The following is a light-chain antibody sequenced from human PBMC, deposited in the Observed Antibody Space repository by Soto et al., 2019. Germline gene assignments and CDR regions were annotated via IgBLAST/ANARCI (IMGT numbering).Light chain of an antibody. J-gene: IGKJ4*01. Sequence: IQMTQSPSSLSASVGDRVTITCRASQGIRSELGWYQQKPGKAPKVLIYAASSLQSGVPSRFSGIGSGTDFTLSISSLQPEDFATYYCQQSYSGPLTFGGGTKVDIK. V-gene: IGKV1-39*01. CDR2: AAS. CDR3: QQSYSGPLT. CDR1: QGIRSE.